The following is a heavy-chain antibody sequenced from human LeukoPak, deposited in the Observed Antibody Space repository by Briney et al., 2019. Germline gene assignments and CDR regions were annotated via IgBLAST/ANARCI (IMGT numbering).Heavy chain of an antibody. CDR2: IRNKANIYTT. Sequence: PGGSLRLSCAASGFTFSDHYMDWVRQAPGKGLEWVGRIRNKANIYTTEYAASVKGRFTISRDDSKNSLYLQMNSLKTEDTAVYYCARGWKRAGGGTSSSFDYWGQGTLVTVSS. J-gene: IGHJ4*02. D-gene: IGHD6-19*01. V-gene: IGHV3-72*01. CDR1: GFTFSDHY. CDR3: ARGWKRAGGGTSSSFDY.